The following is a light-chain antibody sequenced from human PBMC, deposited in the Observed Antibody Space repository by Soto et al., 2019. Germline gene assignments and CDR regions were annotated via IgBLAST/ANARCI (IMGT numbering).Light chain of an antibody. J-gene: IGLJ3*02. CDR3: ATWDASLSGWV. Sequence: QSVVSQPPSASGTPGQRVTVSCSGRSSNIGRNIVYWYQQFPGAAPKLLIFKNDQRPSGVPDRFSGSKSGTSASLAISGLRSEDEADYCCATWDASLSGWVFGGGTKLTVL. V-gene: IGLV1-47*01. CDR2: KND. CDR1: SSNIGRNI.